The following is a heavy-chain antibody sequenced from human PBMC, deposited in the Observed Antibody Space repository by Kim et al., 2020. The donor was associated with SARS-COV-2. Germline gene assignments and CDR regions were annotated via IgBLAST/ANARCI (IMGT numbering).Heavy chain of an antibody. CDR2: INTNTGNP. V-gene: IGHV7-4-1*02. CDR1: GYTFTSYA. J-gene: IGHJ6*02. D-gene: IGHD2-15*01. Sequence: ASVKVSCKASGYTFTSYAMNWVRQAPGQGLEWMGWINTNTGNPTYAQGFTGRFVFSLDTSVSTAYLQISSLKAEDTAVYYCARVWGVVSPTYYYGMDVWGQGTTVTVSS. CDR3: ARVWGVVSPTYYYGMDV.